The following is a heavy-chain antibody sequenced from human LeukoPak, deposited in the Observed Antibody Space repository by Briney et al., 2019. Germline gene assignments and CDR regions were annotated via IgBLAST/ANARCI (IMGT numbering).Heavy chain of an antibody. CDR1: GFTVSSNY. CDR2: IYSGGST. V-gene: IGHV3-53*01. J-gene: IGHJ4*02. CDR3: ARGGGYYDSSGYPYFDY. D-gene: IGHD3-22*01. Sequence: PEGSLRLSCAASGFTVSSNYMSWVRQAPGKGLEWVSVIYSGGSTYYADSVKGRFTISRDNSKNTLYLQMNSLRAEDTAVYYCARGGGYYDSSGYPYFDYWGQGTLVTVSS.